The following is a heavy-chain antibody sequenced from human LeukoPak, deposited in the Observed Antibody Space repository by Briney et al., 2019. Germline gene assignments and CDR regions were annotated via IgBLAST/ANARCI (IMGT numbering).Heavy chain of an antibody. Sequence: ASVKVSCKASGYSFTNYYIHWVRQAPGQGLEWMGVIRSSGGSKTYAQKFQGRVTMTRDTSTSTVYMELSSLRSEDTAVYYCARDGGSHDFDYWGQGTLVTVSS. CDR1: GYSFTNYY. V-gene: IGHV1-46*01. D-gene: IGHD3-16*01. CDR2: IRSSGGSK. CDR3: ARDGGSHDFDY. J-gene: IGHJ4*02.